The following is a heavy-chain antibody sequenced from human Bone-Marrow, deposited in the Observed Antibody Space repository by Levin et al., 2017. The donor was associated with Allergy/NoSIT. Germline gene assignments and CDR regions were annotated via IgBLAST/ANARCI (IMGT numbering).Heavy chain of an antibody. CDR3: VRDGGWGSYPS. V-gene: IGHV3-7*04. J-gene: IGHJ5*02. D-gene: IGHD3-16*01. Sequence: PGGSLRLSCATSGFIFSAYWMTWLRQAPGKGLQWVANIKEDGSEFYYRESVKGRFTISRDNAKNSLYLHMNSLRVEDTAVYFCVRDGGWGSYPSWGQGPLVTVSS. CDR1: GFIFSAYW. CDR2: IKEDGSEF.